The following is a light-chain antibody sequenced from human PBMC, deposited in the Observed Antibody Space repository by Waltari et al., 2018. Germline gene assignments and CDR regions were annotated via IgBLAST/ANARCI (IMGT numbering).Light chain of an antibody. V-gene: IGKV3-11*01. CDR1: QSVSSY. J-gene: IGKJ2*01. Sequence: EIVLTQSPATLSLSPGERATLSCRASQSVSSYLAWYQQKPGQAPRLLIYDASNWATGIPARFSGSGSGTDFTFTISSLEPEDFAVYYCQQRSNWPPYTFGQGTKLEIK. CDR2: DAS. CDR3: QQRSNWPPYT.